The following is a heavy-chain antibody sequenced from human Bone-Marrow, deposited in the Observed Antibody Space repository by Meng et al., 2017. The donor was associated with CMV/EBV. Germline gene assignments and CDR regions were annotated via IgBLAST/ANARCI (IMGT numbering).Heavy chain of an antibody. J-gene: IGHJ4*02. CDR3: ARSDYDFWSGYYVY. CDR2: ISAYNGNT. CDR1: GGTFSSSS. D-gene: IGHD3-3*01. V-gene: IGHV1-18*01. Sequence: ASVKVSCKASGGTFSSSSLMWVRQAPGQGLEWMGWISAYNGNTNYAQNLQGRVTMTTDTSTSTAYMELRSLRSDDTALYYCARSDYDFWSGYYVYWGQGTLVTVSS.